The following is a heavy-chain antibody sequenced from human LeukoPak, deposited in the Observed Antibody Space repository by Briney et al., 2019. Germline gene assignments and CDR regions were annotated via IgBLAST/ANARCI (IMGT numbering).Heavy chain of an antibody. Sequence: GTSLRLSCAASGFTFRSHGMHWVRQAPGKGLEWVSGISGIGANTYYADSVRGRFTISRDNSKNTLYLQMNSLRAEDTAVYYCARDPYRFAFDIWGQGTVVLVSS. D-gene: IGHD1-26*01. CDR1: GFTFRSHG. V-gene: IGHV3-23*01. J-gene: IGHJ3*02. CDR3: ARDPYRFAFDI. CDR2: ISGIGANT.